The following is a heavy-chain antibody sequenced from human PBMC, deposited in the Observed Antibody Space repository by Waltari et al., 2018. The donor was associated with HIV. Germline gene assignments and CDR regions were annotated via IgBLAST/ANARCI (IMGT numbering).Heavy chain of an antibody. Sequence: QVQLQESGPGLVKPSETLSHTCPVSGGSISTYFWTWIRQPAGKGLEWVGRISTTGTTNYNPSLKSRITMSLDTSNNHFSLSLTSVTAADTAVYYCAREETSGRPLADWGQGTLVTVSS. CDR3: AREETSGRPLAD. V-gene: IGHV4-4*07. D-gene: IGHD6-6*01. CDR2: ISTTGTT. CDR1: GGSISTYF. J-gene: IGHJ4*02.